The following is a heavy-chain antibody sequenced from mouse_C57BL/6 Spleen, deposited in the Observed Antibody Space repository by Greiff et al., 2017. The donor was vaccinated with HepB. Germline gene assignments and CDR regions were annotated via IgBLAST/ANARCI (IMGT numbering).Heavy chain of an antibody. CDR2: INPDSSTI. Sequence: EVKLMESGGGLVQPGGSLKLSCAASGIDFSRYWMSWVRRAPGKGLEWIGEINPDSSTINYAPSLKDKFIISRDNAKNTLYLQMSKVRSEDTALYYCAREEVYDYDGVYAMDYWGQGTSVTVSS. V-gene: IGHV4-1*01. J-gene: IGHJ4*01. CDR3: AREEVYDYDGVYAMDY. D-gene: IGHD2-4*01. CDR1: GIDFSRYW.